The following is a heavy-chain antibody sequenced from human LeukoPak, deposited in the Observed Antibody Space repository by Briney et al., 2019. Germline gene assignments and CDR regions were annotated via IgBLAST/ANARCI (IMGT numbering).Heavy chain of an antibody. D-gene: IGHD2-2*01. CDR3: ARARKYCSSTSCEFDP. Sequence: GASVKVSCKASGYTFTSYDINWVRQATGQGLEWMGWMNPNSGNTGYAQKFQGRVTMTRNTSVSTAYMELSSLRSEDTAVYYCARARKYCSSTSCEFDPWGQGTLVTVSS. CDR2: MNPNSGNT. J-gene: IGHJ5*02. V-gene: IGHV1-8*01. CDR1: GYTFTSYD.